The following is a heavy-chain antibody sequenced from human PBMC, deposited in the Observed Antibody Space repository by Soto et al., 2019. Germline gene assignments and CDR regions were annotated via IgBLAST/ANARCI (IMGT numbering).Heavy chain of an antibody. J-gene: IGHJ4*02. CDR3: ARDMPFDY. D-gene: IGHD2-15*01. CDR1: GYTFTSHD. Sequence: QVQLVQSGAEVKKPGASVKVSCKASGYTFTSHDINWVRQATGQGLEWMGWMNPNSGNTGYAQKFQGKVTITRDTSISTFYMELSRLRSEDTAIYYCARDMPFDYWGQGTLVTVSS. CDR2: MNPNSGNT. V-gene: IGHV1-8*01.